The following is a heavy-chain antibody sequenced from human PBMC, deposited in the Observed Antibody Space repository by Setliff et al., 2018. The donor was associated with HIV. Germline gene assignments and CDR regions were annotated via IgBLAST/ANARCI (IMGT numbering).Heavy chain of an antibody. CDR1: GYTFSTYG. V-gene: IGHV1-18*01. J-gene: IGHJ3*02. Sequence: ASVKVSCKASGYTFSTYGISWVRQAPGQGLEWMGWISAYNGDTNYALKLQGRVTVTTDTSTSTAYMELRSLRSDDTAVYYCARDRGVYCISSSCYSPVDAFDIWGQGTMVT. CDR3: ARDRGVYCISSSCYSPVDAFDI. CDR2: ISAYNGDT. D-gene: IGHD2-2*01.